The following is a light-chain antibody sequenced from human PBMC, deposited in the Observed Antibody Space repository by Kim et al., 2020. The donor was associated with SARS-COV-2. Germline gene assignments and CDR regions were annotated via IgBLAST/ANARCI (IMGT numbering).Light chain of an antibody. J-gene: IGKJ1*01. CDR2: AAS. CDR1: GRVIND. V-gene: IGKV3-11*01. CDR3: QHRSNWPT. Sequence: SLSLGERATPSRRGRGRVINDLAWYQRKPRQAPRLLIYAASNRTTGIPARFSGSGSGTDFTLTISSLQPEDFAVYYCQHRSNWPTFGQGTKVDIK.